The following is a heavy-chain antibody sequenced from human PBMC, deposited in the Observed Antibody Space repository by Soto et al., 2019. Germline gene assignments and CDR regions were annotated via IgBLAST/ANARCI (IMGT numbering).Heavy chain of an antibody. CDR1: GYTFTSYA. D-gene: IGHD2-15*01. V-gene: IGHV1-3*01. J-gene: IGHJ4*02. CDR3: ARSNQGRYCSGGSRSNFDY. CDR2: INAGNGNT. Sequence: GASVKVSCKASGYTFTSYAMHWVRQAPGQRLEWMGWINAGNGNTKYSQKFQGRVTITRDTSASTAYMELSSLRSEDTAVYYCARSNQGRYCSGGSRSNFDYWGQGTLVTVSS.